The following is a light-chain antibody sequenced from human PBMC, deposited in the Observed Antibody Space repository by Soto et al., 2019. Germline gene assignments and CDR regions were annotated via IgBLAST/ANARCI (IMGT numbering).Light chain of an antibody. Sequence: QSALTQPTSVSGSPGQSITISCTGNHNDIGTYDYVSWYQQHPGRASRLLIHGVTTRPSGISDRFSASKSGLTASLTISGLQPEDEADYYCSSFTSNRIYVFGPGTKV. J-gene: IGLJ1*01. V-gene: IGLV2-14*03. CDR1: HNDIGTYDY. CDR2: GVT. CDR3: SSFTSNRIYV.